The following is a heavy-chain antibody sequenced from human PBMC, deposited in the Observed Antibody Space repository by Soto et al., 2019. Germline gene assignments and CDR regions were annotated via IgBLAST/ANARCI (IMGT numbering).Heavy chain of an antibody. CDR1: GYTFTSYG. CDR3: AIYYDFWSGYPQPFGY. J-gene: IGHJ4*02. CDR2: ISAYNGNT. D-gene: IGHD3-3*01. V-gene: IGHV1-18*01. Sequence: ASVKVSCKASGYTFTSYGISWVRQAPGQGLEWMEWISAYNGNTNYAQKHQGRVTMTTDTSTSTAYMELRSMRSDDTAEYYYAIYYDFWSGYPQPFGYLGQGTLVTAPQ.